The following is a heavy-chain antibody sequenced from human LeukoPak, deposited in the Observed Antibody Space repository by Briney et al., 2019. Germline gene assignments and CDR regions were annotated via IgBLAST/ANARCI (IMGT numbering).Heavy chain of an antibody. CDR3: ARETNWGFIDY. V-gene: IGHV4-4*02. J-gene: IGHJ4*02. D-gene: IGHD7-27*01. CDR1: GDSISKSNLWSSW. CDR2: IFHTGST. Sequence: SGTLSLTCAVSGDSISKSNLWSSWWSWVRLSPGKGLEWIGGIFHTGSTNYNPSFKSRVTISVDTSKNQFSLKLSSVTAADTAVYYCARETNWGFIDYWGQGTLVTVSS.